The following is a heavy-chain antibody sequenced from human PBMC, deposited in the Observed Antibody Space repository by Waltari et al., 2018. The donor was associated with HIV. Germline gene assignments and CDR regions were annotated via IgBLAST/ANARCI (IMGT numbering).Heavy chain of an antibody. Sequence: EVQLVESGGGLVQPGGSLRLSCAASGFTFSSYAMNWVRQAPGKGLGWVSYISSSSTTINYADSVKVRFTISRDNAKNLLYLQMSSLRAEDTAVYFCARERFGSSYFGYWGQGTLVTVSS. D-gene: IGHD6-6*01. CDR2: ISSSSTTI. CDR1: GFTFSSYA. J-gene: IGHJ4*02. V-gene: IGHV3-48*04. CDR3: ARERFGSSYFGY.